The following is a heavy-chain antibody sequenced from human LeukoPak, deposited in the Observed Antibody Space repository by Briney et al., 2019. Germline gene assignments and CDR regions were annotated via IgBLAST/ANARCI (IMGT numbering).Heavy chain of an antibody. CDR2: IYYSGST. CDR1: GGSISSYY. Sequence: SETLSLTCTVSGGSISSYYWSWIRQPPGKGLEWIGYIYYSGSTNYDPSLKSRVTISVDTSKKRFSLKLRSVTAADTAVYYCARVSGYDWESFYDYWGQGTLVTVSS. CDR3: ARVSGYDWESFYDY. D-gene: IGHD5-12*01. J-gene: IGHJ4*02. V-gene: IGHV4-59*01.